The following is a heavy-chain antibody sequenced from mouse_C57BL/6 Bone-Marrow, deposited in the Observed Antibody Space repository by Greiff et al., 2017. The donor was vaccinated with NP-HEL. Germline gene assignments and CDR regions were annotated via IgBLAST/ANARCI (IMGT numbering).Heavy chain of an antibody. Sequence: QVTLKVCGPGILQSSQTLSLTCSFSGFSLSTSGMGVSWIRQPSGKGLEWLAHIYWDDDKRYNPSLKSRLTISKDTSRNQVFLKITSVDTADTATYYCARGITTVVATDYYAMDYWGQGTSVTVSS. CDR2: IYWDDDK. V-gene: IGHV8-12*01. D-gene: IGHD1-1*01. CDR3: ARGITTVVATDYYAMDY. CDR1: GFSLSTSGMG. J-gene: IGHJ4*01.